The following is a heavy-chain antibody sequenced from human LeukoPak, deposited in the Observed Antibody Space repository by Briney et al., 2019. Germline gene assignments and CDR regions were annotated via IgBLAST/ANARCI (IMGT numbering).Heavy chain of an antibody. D-gene: IGHD3-22*01. Sequence: SVKVSCKASGGTFSSYAISWVRQAPGQGLEWMGRIIPILGIANYAQKFQGRVTITADKSTSTAYMELNSLRSEDTAVYYCARTRATYYYDSSGYSFDYWGQGTLVTVSS. CDR3: ARTRATYYYDSSGYSFDY. J-gene: IGHJ4*02. CDR2: IIPILGIA. V-gene: IGHV1-69*04. CDR1: GGTFSSYA.